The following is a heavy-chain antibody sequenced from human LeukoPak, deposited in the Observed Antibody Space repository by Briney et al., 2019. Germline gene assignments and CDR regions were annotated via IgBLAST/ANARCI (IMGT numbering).Heavy chain of an antibody. Sequence: PGGSLRLSCAASGFTFNSYSMNWVRQAPGKGLEWVSSISSSSSYIYYADSVKGRFTVSRDNAKNSLYLQMNSLRAEDTAVYFCARVGLYSSTWYERGYYYYYMDVWGKGTTVTVSS. CDR2: ISSSSSYI. J-gene: IGHJ6*03. CDR1: GFTFNSYS. V-gene: IGHV3-21*01. CDR3: ARVGLYSSTWYERGYYYYYMDV. D-gene: IGHD6-13*01.